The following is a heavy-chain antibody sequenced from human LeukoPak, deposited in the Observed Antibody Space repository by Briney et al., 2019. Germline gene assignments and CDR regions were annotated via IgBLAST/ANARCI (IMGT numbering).Heavy chain of an antibody. CDR2: INEDGSVQ. V-gene: IGHV3-7*01. D-gene: IGHD3-10*01. Sequence: QPGGSLRLSCAASGFIISDYWMNWVRQVPGKGLEWVANINEDGSVQDYVDSVRGRLTISRDNAKNSVYLQMNSLRVEDTAVYYCASRESSMARSHWGQGTLVTVSS. CDR1: GFIISDYW. CDR3: ASRESSMARSH. J-gene: IGHJ4*02.